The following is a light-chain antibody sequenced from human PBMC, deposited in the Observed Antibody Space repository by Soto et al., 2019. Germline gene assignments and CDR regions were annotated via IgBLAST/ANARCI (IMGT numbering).Light chain of an antibody. CDR3: AAWDDSLNGPV. V-gene: IGLV1-44*01. Sequence: QSVLTQPPSASGTPGQRVTISCSGSSSNIGSNTVNWYQQLPATAPKLLIYSNNQRRSGVPDRFSGSKSGTSASLAISGLQSEDEGDYYCAAWDDSLNGPVFGGGTKLTVL. CDR2: SNN. J-gene: IGLJ2*01. CDR1: SSNIGSNT.